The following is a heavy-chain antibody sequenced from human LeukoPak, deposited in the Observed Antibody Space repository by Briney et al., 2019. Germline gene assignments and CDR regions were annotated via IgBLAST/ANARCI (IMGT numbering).Heavy chain of an antibody. CDR2: INHSGST. CDR3: ARGSGWYSSGWLGY. Sequence: SETLSLTCAVYGGSFSGYYWSWIRQPPGKGLEWIGEINHSGSTNYNPSLESRVTISVDTSKNQFSLKLSSVTAADTAVYYCARGSGWYSSGWLGYWGQGTLVTVSS. V-gene: IGHV4-34*01. J-gene: IGHJ4*02. D-gene: IGHD6-19*01. CDR1: GGSFSGYY.